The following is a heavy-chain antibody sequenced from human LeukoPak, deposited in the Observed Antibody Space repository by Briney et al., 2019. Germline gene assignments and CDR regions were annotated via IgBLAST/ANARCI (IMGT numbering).Heavy chain of an antibody. CDR2: MKGGGET. CDR3: TKMSGSGSYYSAYYYYYYMDV. D-gene: IGHD3-10*01. Sequence: GGSLRLSCAASGFSFINYAMSWVRQAPARGPEWLSSMKGGGETFYADSVKGRFTISRDNSRNTVYLQLYNLRVEDTAIYYCTKMSGSGSYYSAYYYYYYMDVWGKGTTVTVSS. V-gene: IGHV3-23*01. CDR1: GFSFINYA. J-gene: IGHJ6*03.